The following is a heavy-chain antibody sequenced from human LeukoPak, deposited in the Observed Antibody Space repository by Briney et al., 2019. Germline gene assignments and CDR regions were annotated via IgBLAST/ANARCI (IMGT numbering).Heavy chain of an antibody. CDR1: GFTVSSNY. V-gene: IGHV3-66*02. D-gene: IGHD6-6*01. CDR3: ARGSSKGGSIGYYFDY. J-gene: IGHJ4*02. Sequence: GGSLRLSCAASGFTVSSNYMSWVRQAPGKGLEWVSVIYSGGSTYCADSVKGRFTISRDNSKNTLYLQMNSLRAEDTAVYYCARGSSKGGSIGYYFDYWGQGTLVTVSS. CDR2: IYSGGST.